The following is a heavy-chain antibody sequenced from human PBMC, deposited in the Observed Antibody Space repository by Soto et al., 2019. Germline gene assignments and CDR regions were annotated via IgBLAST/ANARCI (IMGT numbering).Heavy chain of an antibody. Sequence: EVQLLESGGGLVQPGGSLRLSCAASGFTFSSYTMSWVRQAPGKGLEWVSAISGSGGSTYYADSAKGRFTISRDNSKTPLYLQMNSLRAEDTAVYYCAKGLVGGFDYWGQGTLVTVSS. V-gene: IGHV3-23*01. D-gene: IGHD1-26*01. CDR2: ISGSGGST. CDR3: AKGLVGGFDY. J-gene: IGHJ4*02. CDR1: GFTFSSYT.